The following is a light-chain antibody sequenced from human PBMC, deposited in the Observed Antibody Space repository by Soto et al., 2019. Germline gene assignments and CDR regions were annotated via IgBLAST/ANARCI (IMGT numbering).Light chain of an antibody. CDR1: QSVRDN. CDR3: QHYNFWPHS. Sequence: EILLTQSPGALAVSPGEVATLSRRASQSVRDNLAWYQQKPGQAPRLLIYRASIRATGVPARFSGSGSGTEFTLTISGLQSEDVSIYFCQHYNFWPHSFGQGTKVDIK. J-gene: IGKJ2*01. V-gene: IGKV3-15*01. CDR2: RAS.